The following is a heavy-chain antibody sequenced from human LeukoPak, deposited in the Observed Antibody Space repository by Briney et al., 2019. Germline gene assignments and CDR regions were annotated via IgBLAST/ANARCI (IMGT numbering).Heavy chain of an antibody. V-gene: IGHV3-48*03. J-gene: IGHJ4*02. CDR1: GFTFSSYE. D-gene: IGHD4-17*01. Sequence: AGGSLRLSCAASGFTFSSYEMNWVRQAPGKGLEWVSYISSSGSTIYYADSVKGRFTISRDSAKNSLYLQMNSLRAEDTAVYYCARVLPYGDYDYYFDYWGQGTLVTVSS. CDR3: ARVLPYGDYDYYFDY. CDR2: ISSSGSTI.